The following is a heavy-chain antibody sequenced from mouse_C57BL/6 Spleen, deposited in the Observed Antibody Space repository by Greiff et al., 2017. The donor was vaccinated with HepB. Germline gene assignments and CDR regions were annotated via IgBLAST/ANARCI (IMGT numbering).Heavy chain of an antibody. V-gene: IGHV1-50*01. J-gene: IGHJ2*01. CDR1: GYTFTSYW. CDR2: IDPSDSST. Sequence: QVQLKQPGAELVKPGASVKLSCKASGYTFTSYWMQWVKQRPGQGLEWIGEIDPSDSSTNYNQKFKGKATLTVDTSSSTAYMQLSSLTSEDSAVYYCARRGANSRYIDYWGQGTTLTVSS. CDR3: ARRGANSRYIDY. D-gene: IGHD3-1*01.